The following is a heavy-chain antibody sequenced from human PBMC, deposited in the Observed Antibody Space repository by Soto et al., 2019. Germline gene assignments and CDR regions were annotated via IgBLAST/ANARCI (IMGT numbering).Heavy chain of an antibody. CDR3: ARGRILEWLGGYHGMDV. J-gene: IGHJ6*02. CDR1: GYTFTSYD. CDR2: MNPNSGNT. D-gene: IGHD3-3*01. V-gene: IGHV1-8*01. Sequence: SVKGSCKSSGYTFTSYDINCVRHATVQGLEWMGWMNPNSGNTGYAQKFQGRVTMTRNTSISTAYMELSSLRSEDTAVYYCARGRILEWLGGYHGMDVWGQGTTVTV.